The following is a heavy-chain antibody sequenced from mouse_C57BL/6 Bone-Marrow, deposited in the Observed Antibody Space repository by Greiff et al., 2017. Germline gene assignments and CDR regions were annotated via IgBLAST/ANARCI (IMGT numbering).Heavy chain of an antibody. CDR2: ISNGGGST. D-gene: IGHD1-1*01. CDR3: ARGSYGSSFDY. Sequence: EVQVVESGGGLVQPGGSLKLSCAASGFTFSDYYMYWFRQTPEKRLEWVAYISNGGGSTYYPDTVKGRFIISRDNAKNTLYLQMSRLKSEDTALYYCARGSYGSSFDYWSQGTTLTVSS. J-gene: IGHJ2*01. V-gene: IGHV5-12*01. CDR1: GFTFSDYY.